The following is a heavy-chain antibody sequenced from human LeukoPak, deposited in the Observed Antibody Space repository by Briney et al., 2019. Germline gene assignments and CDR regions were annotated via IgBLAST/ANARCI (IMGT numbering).Heavy chain of an antibody. D-gene: IGHD3/OR15-3a*01. V-gene: IGHV3-49*04. CDR3: TRDKDWSYDY. J-gene: IGHJ4*02. Sequence: PGGSLRLSCTAYGFTFRDHGVGWVRQAPEKGQEWVGFIRSTVFGWTTEYAASVRGRFSISRDDSKSIAYLQMISLKTEDSAVYYCTRDKDWSYDYWGQGTLVTVSS. CDR2: IRSTVFGWTT. CDR1: GFTFRDHG.